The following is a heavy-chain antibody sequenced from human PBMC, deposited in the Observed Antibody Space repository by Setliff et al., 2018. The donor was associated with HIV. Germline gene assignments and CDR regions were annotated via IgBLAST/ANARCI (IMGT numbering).Heavy chain of an antibody. Sequence: PSETLSLTCTVSGGSISSSGYYWGWIRQPPEKGLEWIGSIYYSGSTYYNPSLKSRVTISIDTSRNQFSLKLTSVTAADTAMYYCARRHTAFDPGGQGTLVTVS. CDR1: GGSISSSGYY. CDR2: IYYSGST. V-gene: IGHV4-39*01. CDR3: ARRHTAFDP. J-gene: IGHJ5*02. D-gene: IGHD5-18*01.